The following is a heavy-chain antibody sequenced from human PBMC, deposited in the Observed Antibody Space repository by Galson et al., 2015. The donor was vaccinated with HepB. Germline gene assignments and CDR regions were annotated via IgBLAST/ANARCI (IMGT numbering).Heavy chain of an antibody. J-gene: IGHJ6*02. Sequence: LSLTCTVSGDSISSGGWYWTWIRQRPGKGLEWIGYIFYSGATYYNPSLRSRITISVDTSKSQFHLKLRSVTAADTAVYDCAREWNVYEMGYYFGFDVWGQGTTVTISS. CDR3: AREWNVYEMGYYFGFDV. CDR2: IFYSGAT. V-gene: IGHV4-31*03. D-gene: IGHD2-15*01. CDR1: GDSISSGGWY.